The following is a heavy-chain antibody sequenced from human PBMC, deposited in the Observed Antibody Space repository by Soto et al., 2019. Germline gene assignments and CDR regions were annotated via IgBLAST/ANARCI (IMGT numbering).Heavy chain of an antibody. Sequence: PGGSLRLSCAASGFTFSSYEMNWVRQAPGKGLEWVSYISSSGSTIYYADSVKGRFTISRDNAKNSLYLQMNSLRAEDTAGYYCARDAGGYSYGYLAWVDWGQGTRVTVSS. V-gene: IGHV3-48*03. CDR3: ARDAGGYSYGYLAWVD. J-gene: IGHJ4*02. D-gene: IGHD5-18*01. CDR1: GFTFSSYE. CDR2: ISSSGSTI.